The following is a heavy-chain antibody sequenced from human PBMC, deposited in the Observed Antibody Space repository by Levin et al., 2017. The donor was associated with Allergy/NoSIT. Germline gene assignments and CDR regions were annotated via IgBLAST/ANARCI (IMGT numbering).Heavy chain of an antibody. V-gene: IGHV4-39*01. CDR1: GGSISSGSYY. CDR3: ARAVNADGGVWFDP. D-gene: IGHD4-23*01. CDR2: IYFTGAT. J-gene: IGHJ5*02. Sequence: SQTLSLTCTVSGGSISSGSYYWAWIRQPPGKGLEWVGHIYFTGATYYNPSLRGRLTISVDTSKNQFSLELTSVTAADTSLYYCARAVNADGGVWFDPWGQGTLVIVSP.